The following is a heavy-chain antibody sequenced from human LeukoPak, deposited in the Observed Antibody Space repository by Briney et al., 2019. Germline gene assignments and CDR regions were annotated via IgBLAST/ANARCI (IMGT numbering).Heavy chain of an antibody. D-gene: IGHD6-13*01. J-gene: IGHJ3*02. CDR1: GGSISSYY. CDR2: IYTSGST. V-gene: IGHV4-4*09. Sequence: PSKTLSLTCTVSGGSISSYYWSWIRQPPGKGLEWIGYIYTSGSTNYNPSLKSRVTISVDTSKNQFSLKLSSVTAADTAVYYCARSRSSSWWFAFDIWGQGTMVTVSS. CDR3: ARSRSSSWWFAFDI.